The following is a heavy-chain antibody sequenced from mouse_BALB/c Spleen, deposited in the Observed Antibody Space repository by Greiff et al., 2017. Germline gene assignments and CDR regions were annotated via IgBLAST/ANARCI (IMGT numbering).Heavy chain of an antibody. Sequence: EVMLVESGGGLVQPGGSRKLSCAASGFTFSSFGMHWVRQAPEKGLEWVAYISSGSSTIYYADTVKGRFTISRDNPKNTLFLQMTSLRSEDTAMYYCAREGYDVERAMDYWGQGTSVTVSS. J-gene: IGHJ4*01. CDR3: AREGYDVERAMDY. CDR1: GFTFSSFG. D-gene: IGHD2-2*01. CDR2: ISSGSSTI. V-gene: IGHV5-17*02.